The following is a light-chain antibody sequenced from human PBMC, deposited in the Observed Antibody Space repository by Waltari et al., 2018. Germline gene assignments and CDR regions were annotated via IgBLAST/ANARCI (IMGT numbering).Light chain of an antibody. CDR1: RSTLGSNY. V-gene: IGLV1-47*01. Sequence: QSVLTHPPSASGAPGQRVTIPCSGSRSTLGSNYASWYQQFPGTAPKLLISRNNQRPSGVPDRFSGSKSGTSASRAISGLRSEDEADYYCAGWDDSLSVVFGGGTKLTVL. J-gene: IGLJ2*01. CDR2: RNN. CDR3: AGWDDSLSVV.